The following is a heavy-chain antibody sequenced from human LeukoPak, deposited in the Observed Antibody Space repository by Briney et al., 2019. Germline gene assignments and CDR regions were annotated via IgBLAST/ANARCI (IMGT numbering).Heavy chain of an antibody. J-gene: IGHJ3*02. CDR1: GFTFSSYA. V-gene: IGHV3-30-3*02. D-gene: IGHD1-26*01. CDR2: ISYDGSNK. Sequence: PGRSLRLSCAASGFTFSSYAMHWVRQAPGKGLEWVAVISYDGSNKYYADSVKGRFTISRDNSKNTLYLQMNNLRAEDTAIYYCAKRDLVGAHDAFDIWGQGTMVTVSS. CDR3: AKRDLVGAHDAFDI.